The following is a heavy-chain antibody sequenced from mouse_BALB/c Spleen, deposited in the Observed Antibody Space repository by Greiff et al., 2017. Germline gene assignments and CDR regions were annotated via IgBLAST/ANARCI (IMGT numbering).Heavy chain of an antibody. J-gene: IGHJ2*01. D-gene: IGHD1-1*01. V-gene: IGHV5-17*02. CDR1: GFTFSSFG. CDR2: ISSGSSTI. CDR3: ARSGVEGFGY. Sequence: EVQGVESGGGLVQPGGSRKLSCAASGFTFSSFGMHWVRQAPEKGLEWVAYISSGSSTIYYADTVKGRFTISRDNPKNTLFLQMTSLRSEDTAMYYCARSGVEGFGYWGQGTTLTVSS.